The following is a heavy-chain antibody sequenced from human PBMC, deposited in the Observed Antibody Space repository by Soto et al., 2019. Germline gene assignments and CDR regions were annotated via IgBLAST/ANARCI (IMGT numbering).Heavy chain of an antibody. V-gene: IGHV3-7*01. D-gene: IGHD2-15*01. J-gene: IGHJ4*02. CDR3: ASGGGWSFDS. CDR1: GFNFNQYW. CDR2: IKQDGSDK. Sequence: EAQLVESGGGLVQPGGSLRLSCSASGFNFNQYWMSWVRQAPGKGLEWVANIKQDGSDKNYVGSVRGRFTISRDNAKNSLYLQMDSLRVEDTALSYCASGGGWSFDSWGQGTLVTVSS.